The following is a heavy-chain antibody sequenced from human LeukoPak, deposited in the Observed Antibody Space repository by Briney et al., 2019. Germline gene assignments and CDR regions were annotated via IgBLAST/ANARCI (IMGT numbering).Heavy chain of an antibody. CDR3: ARDWGPITMRGKVFDY. CDR1: GSTFTSYD. Sequence: ASVKLSCKASGSTFTSYDINWVRQGTGQGLEWMGWMNPNSGNTGYAQKFQGRVTMTRNTSISTAYMGLRRMRSDDTAGYSCARDWGPITMRGKVFDYWGQGTLVTVSS. V-gene: IGHV1-8*01. CDR2: MNPNSGNT. J-gene: IGHJ4*02. D-gene: IGHD3-22*01.